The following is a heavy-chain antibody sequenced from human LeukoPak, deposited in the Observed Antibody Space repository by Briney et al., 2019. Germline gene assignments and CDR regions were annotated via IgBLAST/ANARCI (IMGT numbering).Heavy chain of an antibody. D-gene: IGHD2-2*01. CDR2: IGTIGDT. J-gene: IGHJ6*04. CDR3: AXXXXIGNAPXPXXXXX. V-gene: IGHV3-13*01. Sequence: GGSLRLSCAASGFTFSTYDMHWVRQVSGKGLEWVSSIGTIGDTFYPGSVKGRFTISRENAKNSLYLQMNGLRAGDTAVYYCAXXXXIGNAPXPXXXXXWXKGXTVTVSS. CDR1: GFTFSTYD.